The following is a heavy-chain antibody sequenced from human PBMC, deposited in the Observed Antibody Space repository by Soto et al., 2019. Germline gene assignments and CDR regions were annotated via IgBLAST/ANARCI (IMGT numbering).Heavy chain of an antibody. J-gene: IGHJ6*02. V-gene: IGHV2-70*01. Sequence: GSGPTLVNPTQTLTLTCTLSGFSLSTSGMCVSWIRQPPGKALEWLALIDWDDDKYYSTSLKTRLTISKDTSKNQVVLTMTNMDPVDTATYYRARSRRDGSGDYYYYGMDVRGQGTTVTVS. CDR3: ARSRRDGSGDYYYYGMDV. CDR2: IDWDDDK. CDR1: GFSLSTSGMC. D-gene: IGHD3-10*01.